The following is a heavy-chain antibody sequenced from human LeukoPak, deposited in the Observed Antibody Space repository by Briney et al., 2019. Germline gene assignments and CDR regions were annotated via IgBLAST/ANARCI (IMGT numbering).Heavy chain of an antibody. CDR3: ARGAKGQVVITEPNAFDI. J-gene: IGHJ3*02. CDR1: GGTFSSYA. V-gene: IGHV1-69*13. CDR2: IIPIFGTA. Sequence: SVKVSCKASGGTFSSYAISWVRQAPGQGLEWMGGIIPIFGTANYAQKFQGRVTITADESTSTAYMELSSLRSEDTAVYYCARGAKGQVVITEPNAFDIWGQGTMVTVSS. D-gene: IGHD3-22*01.